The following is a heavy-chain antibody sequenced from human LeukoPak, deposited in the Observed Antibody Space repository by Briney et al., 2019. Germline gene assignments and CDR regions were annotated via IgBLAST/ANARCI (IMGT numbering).Heavy chain of an antibody. J-gene: IGHJ4*02. Sequence: GESLKISCKASGYSFTNYWIGWVRQKPGKGLEWMGIIYPGDSDTIYSPSFQGHVTTSADKSITTAYLQWSSLKASDTAMYYCARLKMAAASTGVFDYWGQGTLVTVSS. CDR2: IYPGDSDT. D-gene: IGHD6-13*01. CDR3: ARLKMAAASTGVFDY. CDR1: GYSFTNYW. V-gene: IGHV5-51*01.